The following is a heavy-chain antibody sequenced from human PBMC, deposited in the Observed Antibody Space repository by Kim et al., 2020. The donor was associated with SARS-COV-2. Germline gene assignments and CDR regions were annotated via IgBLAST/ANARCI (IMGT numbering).Heavy chain of an antibody. D-gene: IGHD3-9*01. Sequence: GGSLRLSCAASGFTVSSTYMSWVRQAPGKGLEWVSVIYSGGSTYYAASVKGRFTISRDNSKNTLYLQMNSLRAEATAVYYCARDRVYDILTGVYYYYGMDVWGQGTTVTVSS. CDR1: GFTVSSTY. V-gene: IGHV3-66*01. CDR3: ARDRVYDILTGVYYYYGMDV. J-gene: IGHJ6*02. CDR2: IYSGGST.